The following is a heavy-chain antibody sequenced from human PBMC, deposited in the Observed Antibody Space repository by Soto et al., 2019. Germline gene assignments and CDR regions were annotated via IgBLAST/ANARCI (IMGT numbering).Heavy chain of an antibody. J-gene: IGHJ6*02. V-gene: IGHV4-30-4*01. CDR2: IYYSGST. CDR1: GGSISSGDYY. CDR3: ARAYYYGSGSYLYYYYGMDV. Sequence: QVQLQESGPGLVKPSQTLSLTCTVSGGSISSGDYYWSWIRQPPGKGLEWIGYIYYSGSTYYNPSLKSRVTRSVDTSKNQFSLKLSSVTAADTAVYYCARAYYYGSGSYLYYYYGMDVWGQGTTVTVSS. D-gene: IGHD3-10*01.